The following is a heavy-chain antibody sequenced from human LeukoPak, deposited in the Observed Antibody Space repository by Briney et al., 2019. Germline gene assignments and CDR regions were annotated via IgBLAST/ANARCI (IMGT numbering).Heavy chain of an antibody. J-gene: IGHJ6*03. CDR2: IRYDGSKK. CDR1: GFTFSSYG. Sequence: PGGSLRLSCAASGFTFSSYGMHWVRQAPGKGLEGVAFIRYDGSKKYYADSVKGRFTISRDNSKNTLYLQMNSLRAEDTAVYYCAKDGRFGDYYYYYMDVWGKGTTVTVSS. V-gene: IGHV3-30*02. CDR3: AKDGRFGDYYYYYMDV. D-gene: IGHD3-10*01.